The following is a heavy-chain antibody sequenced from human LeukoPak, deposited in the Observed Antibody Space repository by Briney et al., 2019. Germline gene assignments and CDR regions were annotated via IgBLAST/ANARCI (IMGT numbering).Heavy chain of an antibody. J-gene: IGHJ4*02. D-gene: IGHD2-15*01. CDR3: ARTYTPICSGGSCYSGFTDY. Sequence: PSETLSLTCTVSGGSISSYYWSWIRQPPGKGLEWIGYIYYSGSTNYNPSLKSRVTISVVKSKNQFSLKLSSVIAADTAVYYCARTYTPICSGGSCYSGFTDYWGQGTLVTVSS. CDR1: GGSISSYY. CDR2: IYYSGST. V-gene: IGHV4-59*12.